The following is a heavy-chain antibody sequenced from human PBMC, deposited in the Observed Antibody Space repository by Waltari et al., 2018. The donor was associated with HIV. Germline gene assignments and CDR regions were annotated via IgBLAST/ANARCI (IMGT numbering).Heavy chain of an antibody. Sequence: EVHLVESGGDLVKPGGSLRVSCAASGFTFSNVWMSWVRQAPGKGLEWVGHIKTKADGGAADYAAPVKGRFTISRDDSKNTLYLQMDSLKTEDTAVYYCTTSMIRKVSYYYGMDVWGQGTTVTVSS. CDR3: TTSMIRKVSYYYGMDV. CDR2: IKTKADGGAA. V-gene: IGHV3-15*01. D-gene: IGHD3-10*01. CDR1: GFTFSNVW. J-gene: IGHJ6*02.